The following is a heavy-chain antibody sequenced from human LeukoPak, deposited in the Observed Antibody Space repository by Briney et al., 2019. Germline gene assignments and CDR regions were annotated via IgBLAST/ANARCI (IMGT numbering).Heavy chain of an antibody. Sequence: GESLKISCKGSGYSFTRSWIDWVRQMPGKGLEWMGNIYPGNSQTTYRPSFEGQVTISADRSISTAYLQWNSLKASDTAMYYCARRSDFRNWFDPWGLGTLVTVSA. V-gene: IGHV5-51*01. CDR1: GYSFTRSW. J-gene: IGHJ5*02. CDR3: ARRSDFRNWFDP. CDR2: IYPGNSQT. D-gene: IGHD2-21*02.